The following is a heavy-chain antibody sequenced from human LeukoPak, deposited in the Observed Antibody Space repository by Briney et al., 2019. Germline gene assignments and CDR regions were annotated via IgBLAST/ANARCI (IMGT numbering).Heavy chain of an antibody. CDR1: GGYIGSYY. D-gene: IGHD4-17*01. J-gene: IGHJ6*03. CDR2: IHTTENT. CDR3: AREGDYGDYSKSFYYMDV. V-gene: IGHV4-4*07. Sequence: SETLSLTCTVSGGYIGSYYWSWIRQPDGKGLEWIGRIHTTENTDYNPSLKSRVTMSVGMSTSQASLTLTSVTAADTAVYYCAREGDYGDYSKSFYYMDVWGKGTTVTVSS.